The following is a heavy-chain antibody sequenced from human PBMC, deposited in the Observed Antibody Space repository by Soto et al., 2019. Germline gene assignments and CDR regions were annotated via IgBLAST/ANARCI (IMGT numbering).Heavy chain of an antibody. V-gene: IGHV4-39*01. CDR1: GDSISGSPYF. D-gene: IGHD6-13*01. CDR3: ARLQAAVPHY. J-gene: IGHJ4*02. CDR2: IFYAGYT. Sequence: QVQLQESGPGLVMPSETLSLTCTVSGDSISGSPYFWGWIRQPPGKRLEWIGRIFYAGYTVYTPSLKSRVTISVDTSKNQFSLKLTSVAAADTAIYFCARLQAAVPHYWGQGILVTVSS.